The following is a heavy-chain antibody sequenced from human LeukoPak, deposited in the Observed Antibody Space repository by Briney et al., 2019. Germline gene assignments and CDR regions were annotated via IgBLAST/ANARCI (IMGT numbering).Heavy chain of an antibody. D-gene: IGHD5-12*01. CDR3: ARSPLIAATIGYFDY. Sequence: ASVKVSCKASGGTFSSYAISWVRQAPGQGLEWMGRIIPILGIANYAQKFQGRVTITADKSTSTAYMELSSLRSEDTAVYYCARSPLIAATIGYFDYWGQGTLVTVSS. CDR2: IIPILGIA. V-gene: IGHV1-69*04. CDR1: GGTFSSYA. J-gene: IGHJ4*02.